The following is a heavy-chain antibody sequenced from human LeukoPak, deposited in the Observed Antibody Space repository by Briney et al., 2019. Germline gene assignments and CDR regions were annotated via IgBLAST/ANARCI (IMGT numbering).Heavy chain of an antibody. V-gene: IGHV4-59*01. CDR2: IYYSGST. Sequence: SETLSLTCTVSGGSISSYYWSWIRQPPGKGLEWIGYIYYSGSTNYNPSLKSRVTISVDTSKNQSSLKLSSVTAADTAVYYCARTPQLRYFDWLPYYYYYMDVWGKGTTVTISS. D-gene: IGHD3-9*01. J-gene: IGHJ6*03. CDR1: GGSISSYY. CDR3: ARTPQLRYFDWLPYYYYYMDV.